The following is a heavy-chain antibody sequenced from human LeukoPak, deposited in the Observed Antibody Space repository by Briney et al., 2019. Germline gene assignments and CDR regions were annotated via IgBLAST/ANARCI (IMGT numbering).Heavy chain of an antibody. CDR3: ARAYRRIAVAPTT. D-gene: IGHD6-19*01. V-gene: IGHV4-39*07. CDR1: GDSISSGNYY. CDR2: INHSGST. Sequence: SETLSLTCTVSGDSISSGNYYWSWIRQPPGKGLEWIGEINHSGSTNYNPSLKSRVTISVDTSKNQFSLKLSSVTAADTAVYYCARAYRRIAVAPTTWGQGILVTVSS. J-gene: IGHJ5*02.